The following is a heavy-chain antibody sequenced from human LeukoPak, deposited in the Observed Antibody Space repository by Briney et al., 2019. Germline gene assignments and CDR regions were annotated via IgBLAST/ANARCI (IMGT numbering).Heavy chain of an antibody. CDR3: ARGQPYDFWSGYYFDY. D-gene: IGHD3-3*01. CDR2: IYYSGST. CDR1: GGSISSGGYY. Sequence: PSQTPSLTCTVSGGSISSGGYYWSWIRQHPGQGLEWIGYIYYSGSTYYNPSLKSRVTISVDTSKNQFSLKLSSVTAADTAVYYCARGQPYDFWSGYYFDYWGQGTLVTVSS. V-gene: IGHV4-31*03. J-gene: IGHJ4*02.